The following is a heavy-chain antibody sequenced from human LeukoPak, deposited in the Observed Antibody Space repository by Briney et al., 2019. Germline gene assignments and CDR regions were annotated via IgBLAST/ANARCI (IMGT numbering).Heavy chain of an antibody. CDR3: DTRPRY. J-gene: IGHJ4*02. CDR1: GLTFSSYD. D-gene: IGHD2-2*01. Sequence: GGSLRLSCVGSGLTFSSYDMNWVRQAPGKGLEWISYISNSGNTIYYADSVKGRFTISRDNAKNSLYLQMNTLRAEDTAVYYCDTRPRYWGQGTLVTVSS. V-gene: IGHV3-48*03. CDR2: ISNSGNTI.